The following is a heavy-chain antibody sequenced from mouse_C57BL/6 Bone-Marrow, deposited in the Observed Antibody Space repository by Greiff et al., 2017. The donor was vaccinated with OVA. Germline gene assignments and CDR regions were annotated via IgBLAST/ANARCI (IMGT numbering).Heavy chain of an antibody. D-gene: IGHD4-1*01. CDR2: IRNKANNNAT. V-gene: IGHV6-6*01. CDR1: GFTFSDAW. Sequence: EVKLVESGGGLVQPGGSMKLSCAASGFTFSDAWMDWVRQSPAKGLEWVAEIRNKANNNATYYAESVKGRFTLSRVDSKSSVYLQMNSVRAEDTGIYYCTSTGNWYVDVWGTGTTVTVSS. J-gene: IGHJ1*03. CDR3: TSTGNWYVDV.